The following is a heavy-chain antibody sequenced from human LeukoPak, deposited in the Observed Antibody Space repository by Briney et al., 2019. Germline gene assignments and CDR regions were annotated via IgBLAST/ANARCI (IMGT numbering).Heavy chain of an antibody. CDR1: GYTFTGYY. V-gene: IGHV1-2*06. CDR3: ARGPSPLRLGELLY. J-gene: IGHJ4*02. D-gene: IGHD3-16*01. CDR2: INPNSGGT. Sequence: ASVTVSCKASGYTFTGYYMHWVRQAPGQGLEWMGRINPNSGGTNYAQKFQGRVTMTRDTSISTAYMELSRLRSDDTAVYYCARGPSPLRLGELLYWGQGTLVTVSS.